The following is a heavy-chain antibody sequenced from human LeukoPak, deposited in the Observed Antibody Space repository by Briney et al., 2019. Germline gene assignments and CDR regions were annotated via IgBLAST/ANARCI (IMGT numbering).Heavy chain of an antibody. CDR1: GGSISSGGYY. D-gene: IGHD3-22*01. V-gene: IGHV4-31*03. CDR3: ASSYYYDSSGSGAFDI. Sequence: SETLSLTCTVSGGSISSGGYYWSWIPQHPGKGLEWIGYIYYSGSTYYNPSLKSRVTISVDTSKNQFSLKLSSVTAADTAVYYCASSYYYDSSGSGAFDIWGQGTMVTVSS. CDR2: IYYSGST. J-gene: IGHJ3*02.